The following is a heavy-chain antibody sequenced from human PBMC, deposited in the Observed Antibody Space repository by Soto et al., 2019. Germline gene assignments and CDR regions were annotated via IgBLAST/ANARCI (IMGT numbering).Heavy chain of an antibody. Sequence: EVQLLESGGGLVQPGGSQRLSCTASGFTFSSYALSWVRQAPGKGLEWVSSISGSGGSTYYADSVKGRVTISRDNSKNTLYLQRSSLRAEDTAVYYCVKESLKTPVTGPVDCWGQGTVVTVSS. D-gene: IGHD6-19*01. V-gene: IGHV3-23*01. CDR2: ISGSGGST. CDR1: GFTFSSYA. CDR3: VKESLKTPVTGPVDC. J-gene: IGHJ4*02.